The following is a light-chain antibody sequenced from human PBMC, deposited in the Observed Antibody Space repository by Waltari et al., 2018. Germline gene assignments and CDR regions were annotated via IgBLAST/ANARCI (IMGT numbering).Light chain of an antibody. V-gene: IGLV2-14*03. J-gene: IGLJ3*02. Sequence: QSALTQPASVSGSPGQSITISCTGTSRDVGFYNYASWYQQHPGKAPKLIIYDVFERPSGVSNRFSGSKSGNTASLTISGLQAEDEANYYCNSYAGSSSWVFGGGTKLTVL. CDR1: SRDVGFYNY. CDR2: DVF. CDR3: NSYAGSSSWV.